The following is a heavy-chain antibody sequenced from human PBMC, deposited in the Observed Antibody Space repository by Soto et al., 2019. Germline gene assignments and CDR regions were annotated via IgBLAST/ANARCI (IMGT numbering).Heavy chain of an antibody. J-gene: IGHJ5*02. CDR1: GGTFSSYA. CDR2: IIPIFGTA. V-gene: IGHV1-69*13. CDR3: AREITMIVDGYWFDP. D-gene: IGHD3-22*01. Sequence: SVKVSCKASGGTFSSYAISWVRQAPGQGLEWMGGIIPIFGTANYAQKFQGRVTITADESTSTAYMELSSLRSEDTAVYYCAREITMIVDGYWFDPWGQGTLVTVSS.